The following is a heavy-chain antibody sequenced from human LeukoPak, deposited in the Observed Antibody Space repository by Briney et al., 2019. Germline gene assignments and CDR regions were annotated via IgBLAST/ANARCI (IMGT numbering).Heavy chain of an antibody. V-gene: IGHV4-39*01. D-gene: IGHD1-26*01. CDR3: ARHKYSGSLGGLNWFDP. CDR1: GGSISSSSYY. J-gene: IGHJ5*02. CDR2: IYYSGST. Sequence: SETLSLTCTVSGGSISSSSYYWGWIRQPPGKGLEWIGSIYYSGSTYYNPSLKSRVTISVDTSKNQFSLKLSSVTAADTAVYYCARHKYSGSLGGLNWFDPWGQGTLVTVSS.